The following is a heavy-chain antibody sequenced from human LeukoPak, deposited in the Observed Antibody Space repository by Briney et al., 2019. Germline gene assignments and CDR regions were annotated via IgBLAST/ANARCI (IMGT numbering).Heavy chain of an antibody. V-gene: IGHV3-7*04. Sequence: PGGSLRLSCVASGFSFSSFWMTWVRQAPGKGLEWVANIRHDGSEKYCVDSVKGRFTISRDNTKNSLYLQMNSLGAEDTAVYYCARYSLGSFDVWGQGTMVTVSS. D-gene: IGHD2-21*01. CDR1: GFSFSSFW. J-gene: IGHJ3*01. CDR3: ARYSLGSFDV. CDR2: IRHDGSEK.